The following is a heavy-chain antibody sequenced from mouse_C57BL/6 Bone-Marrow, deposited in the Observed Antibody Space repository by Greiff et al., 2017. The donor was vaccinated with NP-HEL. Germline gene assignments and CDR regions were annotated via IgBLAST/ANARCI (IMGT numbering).Heavy chain of an antibody. Sequence: VQLQQPGAELMMPGASVKLSCKASGYTFTSYWMHWVKQRPGQGLEWIGEIDPSDSYTNYNQKFKGKSTLTVDKSSSTAYMQLSSLTSEDSAVYYCARKEKETDYFDYWGQGTTLTVSS. CDR2: IDPSDSYT. V-gene: IGHV1-69*01. D-gene: IGHD4-1*01. CDR1: GYTFTSYW. J-gene: IGHJ2*01. CDR3: ARKEKETDYFDY.